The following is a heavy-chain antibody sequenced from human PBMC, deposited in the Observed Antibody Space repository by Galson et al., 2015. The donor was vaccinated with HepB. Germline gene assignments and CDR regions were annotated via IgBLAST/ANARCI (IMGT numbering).Heavy chain of an antibody. CDR2: IIPIFGTA. CDR1: GGTFSSYA. CDR3: AGAPRMGDFWSGWSNWFDP. Sequence: SCKASGGTFSSYAISRVRQAPGQGLEWMGGIIPIFGTANYAQKFQGRVTITADESTSTAYMELSSLRSEDTAVYYCAGAPRMGDFWSGWSNWFDPWGQGTLVTVSS. J-gene: IGHJ5*02. V-gene: IGHV1-69*01. D-gene: IGHD3-3*01.